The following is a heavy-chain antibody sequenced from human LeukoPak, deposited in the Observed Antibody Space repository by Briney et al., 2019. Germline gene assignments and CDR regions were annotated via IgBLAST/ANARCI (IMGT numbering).Heavy chain of an antibody. Sequence: GGSLRLSCAASGFTFSSYAMSWVRQAPGKGLEWVSVISGSGGSTYYADSVKGRFTISRDNSKNTLYLQMNSLRAEDTAVYYCAKDPRATPTRGWDDIWGQGTMVTVSS. D-gene: IGHD5-12*01. V-gene: IGHV3-23*01. CDR2: ISGSGGST. J-gene: IGHJ3*02. CDR1: GFTFSSYA. CDR3: AKDPRATPTRGWDDI.